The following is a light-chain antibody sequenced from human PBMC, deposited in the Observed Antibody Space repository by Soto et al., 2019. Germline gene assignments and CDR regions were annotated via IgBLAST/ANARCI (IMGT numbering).Light chain of an antibody. CDR1: SSDVGGYNY. V-gene: IGLV2-8*01. CDR3: SSYAGSNNLGV. CDR2: EVS. J-gene: IGLJ2*01. Sequence: QSALTQPPSASGSPGQSVTISCTGTSSDVGGYNYVSWHQQHPGKAPKLIIYEVSQRPSGVPDRFSGSKSGNTASLTVSGLQAEDEADYYCSSYAGSNNLGVFGGGTKLTVL.